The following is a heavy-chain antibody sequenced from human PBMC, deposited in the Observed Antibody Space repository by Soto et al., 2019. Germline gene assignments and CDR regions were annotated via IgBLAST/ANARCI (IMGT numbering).Heavy chain of an antibody. Sequence: EVQMVESGGGLVKPGGSLRLSCAASGFTFGSYSMNWVRQAPGKGLEWVSSISSSSSYIYYADSVKGRFTISRDNAKNSLYLQMNSLRAEDTAVYYCASLPQSSGGAFDIWGQGTRVIVFS. V-gene: IGHV3-21*01. J-gene: IGHJ3*02. CDR3: ASLPQSSGGAFDI. CDR1: GFTFGSYS. CDR2: ISSSSSYI. D-gene: IGHD2-15*01.